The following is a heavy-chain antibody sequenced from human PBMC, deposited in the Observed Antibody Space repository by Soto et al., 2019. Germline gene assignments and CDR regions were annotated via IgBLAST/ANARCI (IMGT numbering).Heavy chain of an antibody. CDR2: IIPMFGIP. CDR3: ARGGTSGWLKGANDV. J-gene: IGHJ3*01. V-gene: IGHV1-69*01. CDR1: GGTLSKHA. D-gene: IGHD6-19*01. Sequence: QVQLVQSGAEVKKAGSSVKVSCKASGGTLSKHAITWVRQAPGQGREWMGGIIPMFGIPNYPQYFQGRVTIIADDSTNTSHMELNSLTSEDTAIYYCARGGTSGWLKGANDVWGQGTMGTVSP.